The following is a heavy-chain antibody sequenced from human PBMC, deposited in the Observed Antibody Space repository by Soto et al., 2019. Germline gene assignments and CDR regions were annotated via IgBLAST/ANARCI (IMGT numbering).Heavy chain of an antibody. D-gene: IGHD6-13*01. J-gene: IGHJ6*02. CDR1: GFTFSSYG. CDR3: AKDRAVSQQLSYYYGMDV. V-gene: IGHV3-30*18. CDR2: ISYDGSNK. Sequence: GGSLRLSCAASGFTFSSYGMHWVRQAPGKGLEWVAVISYDGSNKYYADSVKGRFTISRDNSKNTLYLQMNSLRAEDTAVYYCAKDRAVSQQLSYYYGMDVWGQGTTVTVSS.